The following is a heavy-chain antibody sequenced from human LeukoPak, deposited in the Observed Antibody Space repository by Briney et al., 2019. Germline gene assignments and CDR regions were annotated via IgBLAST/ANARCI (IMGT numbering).Heavy chain of an antibody. V-gene: IGHV3-33*08. Sequence: GGSLRLSCAASGFTFSSYAMHWVRQAPGKGLEGVAVIWYDGSNKYYADSVKGRFTISRDNSKNTLYLQMNSLRAEDTAVYYCARGGLDGQDYWGQGTLVTVSS. J-gene: IGHJ4*02. CDR3: ARGGLDGQDY. CDR1: GFTFSSYA. CDR2: IWYDGSNK. D-gene: IGHD5/OR15-5a*01.